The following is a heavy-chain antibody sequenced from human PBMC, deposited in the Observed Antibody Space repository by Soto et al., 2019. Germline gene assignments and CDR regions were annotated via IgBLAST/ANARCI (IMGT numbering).Heavy chain of an antibody. V-gene: IGHV3-49*04. CDR2: IRSKAYGGTT. J-gene: IGHJ6*02. D-gene: IGHD3-3*01. CDR3: TREGNYDFWSGSPYYGMDV. Sequence: SLRPSCTASGFTFGDYAMSWVGQAPGKGLEGVGFIRSKAYGGTTEYAASVKGRFTISRDDSKSIAYLQMNSLKTEDTAVYYCTREGNYDFWSGSPYYGMDVWGQGTTVTVSS. CDR1: GFTFGDYA.